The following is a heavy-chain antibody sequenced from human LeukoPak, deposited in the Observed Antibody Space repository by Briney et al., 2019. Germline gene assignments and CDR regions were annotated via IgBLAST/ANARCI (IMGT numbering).Heavy chain of an antibody. V-gene: IGHV3-9*01. D-gene: IGHD3-22*01. CDR3: TKDENRYYYDSSGYQSD. J-gene: IGHJ4*02. CDR1: GFTFHDHA. CDR2: ISWNSCSV. Sequence: PGGSLRLSCVASGFTFHDHAMHWGRQEPGKGLEWVSGISWNSCSVGCADSVKGRFTISRDNAKNSLYLQMDSLRAEDTAFYYCTKDENRYYYDSSGYQSDWGQGTLVTVSS.